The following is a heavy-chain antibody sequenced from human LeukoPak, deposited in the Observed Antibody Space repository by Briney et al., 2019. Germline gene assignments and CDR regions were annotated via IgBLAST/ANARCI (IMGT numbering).Heavy chain of an antibody. CDR1: GGSFSGYY. V-gene: IGHV4-34*01. D-gene: IGHD5-24*01. CDR2: INHSGST. Sequence: SETLSLTCAVYGGSFSGYYWSWIRQPPGKGLEWIGEINHSGSTNYNPSLKSRVTISVDTSKNQFSLKLSSVTAADTAVYYCARGKIATIRYFDYWGQGTLVTVSS. J-gene: IGHJ4*02. CDR3: ARGKIATIRYFDY.